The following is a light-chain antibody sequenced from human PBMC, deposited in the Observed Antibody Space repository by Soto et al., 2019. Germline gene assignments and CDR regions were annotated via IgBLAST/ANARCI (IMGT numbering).Light chain of an antibody. CDR2: GAS. J-gene: IGKJ5*01. Sequence: EIVLTQSPVTLSLSPGERATLSCRASQSVSSSYLAWYQQKPGQAPRLLIYGASSRATGIPDRFSGSGSGTDFTLTISRLEPEDFALYYCQQYGSSPITSGQGTRLEIK. CDR3: QQYGSSPIT. V-gene: IGKV3-20*01. CDR1: QSVSSSY.